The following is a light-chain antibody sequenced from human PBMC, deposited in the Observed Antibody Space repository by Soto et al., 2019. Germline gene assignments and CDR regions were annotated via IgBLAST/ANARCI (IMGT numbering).Light chain of an antibody. Sequence: QSVLTQPASVSGSPGQSITISCTGTSSDVGGYNYVSWYQQHPGKAPKLMIYDVSNRPSGVSNRVSGSKSGNTASLTISGLQAEDEADYYCSSYTSSSTLVFGGGTKLTLL. J-gene: IGLJ2*01. CDR3: SSYTSSSTLV. CDR1: SSDVGGYNY. V-gene: IGLV2-14*01. CDR2: DVS.